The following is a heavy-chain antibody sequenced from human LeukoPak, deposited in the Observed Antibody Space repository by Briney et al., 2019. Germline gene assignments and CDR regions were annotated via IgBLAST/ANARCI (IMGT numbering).Heavy chain of an antibody. CDR1: GYTFTSYY. D-gene: IGHD6-13*01. Sequence: ASVKVSCKASGYTFTSYYMHWVRQAPGQGLEWMGIINPSGGSTSYAQKFQGSVTMTRDMSTSTVYMELSSLRSEDTAVYYCAREGRAAAAKGYYYYMDVWGKGTTVTVSS. CDR3: AREGRAAAAKGYYYYMDV. V-gene: IGHV1-46*01. CDR2: INPSGGST. J-gene: IGHJ6*03.